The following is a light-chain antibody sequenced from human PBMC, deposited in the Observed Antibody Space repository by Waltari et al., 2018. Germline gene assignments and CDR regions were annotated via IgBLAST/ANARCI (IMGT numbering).Light chain of an antibody. V-gene: IGLV3-1*01. CDR1: KLGDKY. CDR2: QDN. Sequence: SYELTQPPSVSVSPGQTASITCSGDKLGDKYVCWYQQKTGQSPLLVIYQDNKRPSGIPERFSGYNSGNTATLTISGTQAMDEADYYCQAWDSSSVIFGGGTKLTVL. J-gene: IGLJ2*01. CDR3: QAWDSSSVI.